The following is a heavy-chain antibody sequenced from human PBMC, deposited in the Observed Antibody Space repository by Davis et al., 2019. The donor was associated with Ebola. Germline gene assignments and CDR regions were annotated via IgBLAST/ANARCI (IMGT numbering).Heavy chain of an antibody. V-gene: IGHV1-69*13. J-gene: IGHJ5*02. CDR1: GCTFSNYG. CDR2: IILIFGTT. Sequence: AASVTVSCKASGCTFSNYGISWLRQAPGQGLEWMGGIILIFGTTYYAQKFQGRVTITADESTSTAYMELSSLRSKDTAVYYCARAPHLAPWRLFDPCGQGTLVTVSS. D-gene: IGHD3-3*01. CDR3: ARAPHLAPWRLFDP.